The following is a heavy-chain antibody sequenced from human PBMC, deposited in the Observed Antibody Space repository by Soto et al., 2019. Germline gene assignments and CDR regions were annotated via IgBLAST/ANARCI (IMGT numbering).Heavy chain of an antibody. V-gene: IGHV3-33*08. CDR1: GFTFSSFG. J-gene: IGHJ4*02. CDR2: IWYDGSNE. D-gene: IGHD4-17*01. Sequence: QVQLVESGGGVVQPGRSLRLSCATSGFTFSSFGMHWVRQAPGKGLEWVALIWYDGSNEFYEDSVKGRFTISRDNSKNALYLQMNSVRADDTAVYYCARLYGAYLLDYWGQGTLVTGSS. CDR3: ARLYGAYLLDY.